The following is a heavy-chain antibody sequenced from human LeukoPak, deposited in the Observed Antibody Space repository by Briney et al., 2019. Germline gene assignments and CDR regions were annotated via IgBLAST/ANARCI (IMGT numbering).Heavy chain of an antibody. Sequence: SVKVSCKASGGTFSSYTISWVRQAPGQGLEWIGRIIPILGIANYAQKFQGRVTITADKSTSTAYMELSRLRSEDTAVYYCARHPPDYYDSSGYYFPFDPWGQGTLVTVSS. D-gene: IGHD3-22*01. CDR1: GGTFSSYT. V-gene: IGHV1-69*02. CDR2: IIPILGIA. CDR3: ARHPPDYYDSSGYYFPFDP. J-gene: IGHJ5*02.